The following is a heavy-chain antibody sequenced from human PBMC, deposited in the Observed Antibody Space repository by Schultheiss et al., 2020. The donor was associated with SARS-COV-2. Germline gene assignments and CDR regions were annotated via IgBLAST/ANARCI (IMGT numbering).Heavy chain of an antibody. J-gene: IGHJ6*02. V-gene: IGHV1-46*01. CDR1: GGTFTTYS. CDR3: AREISETTVTSREGFYYYGMDV. CDR2: INPSGGST. Sequence: ASVKVSCKASGGTFTTYSINWVRQAPGQGLEWMGIINPSGGSTSYAQKFQGRVTMTRDTSTSTVYMELSSLRSEDTAVYYCAREISETTVTSREGFYYYGMDVWGQGTTVTVSS. D-gene: IGHD4-17*01.